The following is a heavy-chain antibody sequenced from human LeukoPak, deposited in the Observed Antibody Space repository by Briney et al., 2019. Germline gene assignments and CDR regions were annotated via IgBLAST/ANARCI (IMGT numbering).Heavy chain of an antibody. J-gene: IGHJ6*02. CDR2: IKEDGTEK. CDR1: GVSFSTSW. Sequence: GGSLRLSCAASGVSFSTSWMSWVRRDPGKGLEWVANIKEDGTEKHYVDSVKGRFTISRDNSKNTLYLQMNSLRAEDTAVYYCAGCDDSSGYYYLYGMDVWGQGTTVTVSS. CDR3: AGCDDSSGYYYLYGMDV. D-gene: IGHD3-22*01. V-gene: IGHV3-7*01.